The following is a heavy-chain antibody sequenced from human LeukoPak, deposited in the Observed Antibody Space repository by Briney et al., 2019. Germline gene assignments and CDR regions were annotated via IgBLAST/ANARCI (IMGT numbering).Heavy chain of an antibody. J-gene: IGHJ4*02. V-gene: IGHV3-11*06. CDR2: ISTTSSYI. CDR3: AKDRGGTAMAAFDY. CDR1: GFTFSDYY. Sequence: GGSLRLSCAASGFTFSDYYMTWIRQAPGKGLEWVSCISTTSSYIFYADSVRGRFTISRDNSKNTLYLQMNSLRAEDTAVYYCAKDRGGTAMAAFDYWGQGTLVTVSS. D-gene: IGHD5-18*01.